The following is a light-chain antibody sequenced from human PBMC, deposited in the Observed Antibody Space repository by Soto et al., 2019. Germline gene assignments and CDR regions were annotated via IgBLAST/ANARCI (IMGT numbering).Light chain of an antibody. V-gene: IGKV3-20*01. J-gene: IGKJ1*01. CDR1: QTISGSY. CDR3: QDYGTSPWT. Sequence: EIVLTQSPGTLSLSPGERATLSCRPSQTISGSYFAWYQQKPGQAPRLLIYATSRRATGIPDRFSGSGSETDFPLTISRLEPEDVAVYYCQDYGTSPWTFGKGTKVEI. CDR2: ATS.